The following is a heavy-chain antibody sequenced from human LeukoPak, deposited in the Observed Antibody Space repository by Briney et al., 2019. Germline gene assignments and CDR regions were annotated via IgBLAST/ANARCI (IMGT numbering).Heavy chain of an antibody. V-gene: IGHV1-18*04. J-gene: IGHJ3*02. Sequence: PGASVKVSCKASGYTFSSYGINWVRQAPGQGLEWVGRIIAYTGHTSYAQKLQVRVTMTTDTSTSTAYMELRSLTSDDTAVYYCARNSLDFVWGSYRIYAFDIWGQGTLVTVSS. D-gene: IGHD3-16*01. CDR2: IIAYTGHT. CDR1: GYTFSSYG. CDR3: ARNSLDFVWGSYRIYAFDI.